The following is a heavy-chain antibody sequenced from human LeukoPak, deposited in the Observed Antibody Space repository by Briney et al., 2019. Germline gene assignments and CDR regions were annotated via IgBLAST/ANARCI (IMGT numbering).Heavy chain of an antibody. D-gene: IGHD3-22*01. Sequence: GGSLRLSCAASGFTFSHAWMSWVRQAPGKGLEWVGRIKSKTDGGTADYDAPVKGRFTISRDNSKNTLYLQMNSLRAEDTAVYYCAGGTYYYDSSGYHRDYWGQGTLVTVSS. CDR3: AGGTYYYDSSGYHRDY. CDR1: GFTFSHAW. J-gene: IGHJ4*02. V-gene: IGHV3-15*01. CDR2: IKSKTDGGTA.